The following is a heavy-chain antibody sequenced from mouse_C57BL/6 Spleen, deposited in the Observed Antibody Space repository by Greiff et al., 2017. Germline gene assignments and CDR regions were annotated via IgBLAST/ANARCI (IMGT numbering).Heavy chain of an antibody. CDR3: TTLDGSRTHWYFDV. J-gene: IGHJ1*03. D-gene: IGHD1-1*01. V-gene: IGHV14-1*01. CDR1: GFNIKDYY. CDR2: IDPEDGDT. Sequence: EVQLQQSGAELVRPGASVKLSCTASGFNIKDYYMHWVKQRPEQGLEWIGRIDPEDGDTEYAPKFQGKATMTADTSSNTAYLQLSSLTSEDTAVYYCTTLDGSRTHWYFDVWGTGTTVTVSS.